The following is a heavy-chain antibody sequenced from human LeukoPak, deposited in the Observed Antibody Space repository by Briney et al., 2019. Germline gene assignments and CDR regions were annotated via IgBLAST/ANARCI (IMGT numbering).Heavy chain of an antibody. CDR3: ARDWNVGRDGYNFLY. V-gene: IGHV3-30-3*01. J-gene: IGHJ4*02. CDR1: GFTFSSYA. D-gene: IGHD5-24*01. CDR2: ISYDGSNK. Sequence: GGSLRLSCAASGFTFSSYAMHWVRQAPGKGLEWVAVISYDGSNKYYADSVKGRFTISRDNSKNTLYLQMNSLRAEDTAVYYCARDWNVGRDGYNFLYWGQGTLVTVSS.